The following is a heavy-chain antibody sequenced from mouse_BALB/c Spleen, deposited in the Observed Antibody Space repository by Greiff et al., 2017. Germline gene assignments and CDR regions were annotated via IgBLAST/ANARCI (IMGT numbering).Heavy chain of an antibody. D-gene: IGHD4-1*01. V-gene: IGHV2-2*02. Sequence: VKLVESGPGLVQPSQSLSITCTVSGFSLTSYGVHWVRQSPGKGLEWLGVIWSGGSTDYNAAFISRLSISKDNSKSQVFFKMNSLQANDTAIYYCARNSPNWSYAMDYWGQGTSVTVSS. J-gene: IGHJ4*01. CDR3: ARNSPNWSYAMDY. CDR1: GFSLTSYG. CDR2: IWSGGST.